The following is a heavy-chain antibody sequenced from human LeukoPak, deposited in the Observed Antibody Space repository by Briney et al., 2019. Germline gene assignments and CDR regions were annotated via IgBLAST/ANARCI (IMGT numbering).Heavy chain of an antibody. Sequence: SETLSLTCTVSGGSISSSSYYWGWIRQPPGKGLEWIGSIYYSGSTYYNPSLKSRVTISVDTSKNQLSLKLSSVTAADTAVYYCARDTVVAAKGFDPWGQGTLVTVSS. CDR1: GGSISSSSYY. D-gene: IGHD2-15*01. CDR2: IYYSGST. CDR3: ARDTVVAAKGFDP. V-gene: IGHV4-39*07. J-gene: IGHJ5*02.